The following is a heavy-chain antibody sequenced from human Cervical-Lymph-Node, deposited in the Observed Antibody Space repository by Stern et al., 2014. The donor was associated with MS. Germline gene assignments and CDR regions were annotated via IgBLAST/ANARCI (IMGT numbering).Heavy chain of an antibody. D-gene: IGHD3-10*01. J-gene: IGHJ6*02. Sequence: QVQLVQSGAEVKKPGSSVRVSCKASGGTFSSYAISWVRQAPGQGLEWMGGIIPMFGTANYAQKFQGRVTITADDSTTTAYMEVSSLRSEDTAVYYCASSVGELTLEAVWGQGTTVTVFS. CDR2: IIPMFGTA. CDR3: ASSVGELTLEAV. V-gene: IGHV1-69*01. CDR1: GGTFSSYA.